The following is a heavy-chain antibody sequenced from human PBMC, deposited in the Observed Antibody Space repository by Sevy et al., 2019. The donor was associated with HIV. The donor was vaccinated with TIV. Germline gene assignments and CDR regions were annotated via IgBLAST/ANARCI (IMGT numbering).Heavy chain of an antibody. CDR3: TTKGGFWSGYQYFDY. Sequence: GGSLRLSCAASGFTFNKAWMTWVRQAPGKGLEWVGSIKSNGDGGTTDYTAPVKGRFTISRDDSKNTLYLQMNSLKTEDTAVYYCTTKGGFWSGYQYFDYWGQGTLVTVSS. V-gene: IGHV3-15*01. D-gene: IGHD3-3*01. CDR2: IKSNGDGGTT. CDR1: GFTFNKAW. J-gene: IGHJ4*02.